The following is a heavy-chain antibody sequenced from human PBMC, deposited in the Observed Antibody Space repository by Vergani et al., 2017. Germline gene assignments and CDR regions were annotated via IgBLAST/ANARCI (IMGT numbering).Heavy chain of an antibody. CDR1: GFTFSSYS. J-gene: IGHJ4*02. CDR2: ISSSSSYI. D-gene: IGHD3-3*01. CDR3: ARDYDFWSGYFIDY. Sequence: EVQLVESGGGLVKPGGSLRLSCAASGFTFSSYSMNWVRQAPGKGLEWVSSISSSSSYIYYADSVKGRFTISRDNAKNSLYLQMNSLRAEDTAAYYCARDYDFWSGYFIDYWGQGTLVTVSS. V-gene: IGHV3-21*01.